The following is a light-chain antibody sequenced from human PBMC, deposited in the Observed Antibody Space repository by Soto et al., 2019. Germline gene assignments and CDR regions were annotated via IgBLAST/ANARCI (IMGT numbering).Light chain of an antibody. CDR2: DAS. CDR3: QQHNQWPIT. CDR1: QSVNTY. Sequence: EIVLTQSPATLSLSPGERATLSCRASQSVNTYLAWYQQKPGQAPRLLIYDASNRATDFPARFSGSGSGTEFTLTINSLQSEDSAVYYCQQHNQWPITFGQGTRLAIK. J-gene: IGKJ5*01. V-gene: IGKV3-11*01.